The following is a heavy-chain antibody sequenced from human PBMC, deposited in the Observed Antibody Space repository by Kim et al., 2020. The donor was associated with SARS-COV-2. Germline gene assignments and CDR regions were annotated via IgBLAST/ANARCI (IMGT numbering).Heavy chain of an antibody. Sequence: NYNPSLKSRVTISVDTTKNQFPLKLSSVTAADTAVYYCARAGGAAAGLDYWGQGTLVTVSS. D-gene: IGHD6-13*01. V-gene: IGHV4-59*01. CDR3: ARAGGAAAGLDY. J-gene: IGHJ4*02.